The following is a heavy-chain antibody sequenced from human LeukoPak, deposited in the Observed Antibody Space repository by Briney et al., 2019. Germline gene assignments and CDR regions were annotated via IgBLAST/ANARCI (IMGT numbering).Heavy chain of an antibody. CDR1: GFTFSSYS. CDR3: ARPSGYCSGGSCFPFDQ. J-gene: IGHJ4*02. CDR2: IRQDGGER. V-gene: IGHV3-7*01. D-gene: IGHD2-15*01. Sequence: GRSLRLSCAASGFTFSSYSMNWVRQAPGKGLEWVANIRQDGGERYYVDSVKGRFTISRDNAKNSVYLQMNSLRAEDTAVYYCARPSGYCSGGSCFPFDQWGQGTLVPVSS.